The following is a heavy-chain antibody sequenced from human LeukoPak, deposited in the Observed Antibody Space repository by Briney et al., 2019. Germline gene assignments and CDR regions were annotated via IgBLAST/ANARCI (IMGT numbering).Heavy chain of an antibody. J-gene: IGHJ4*02. CDR3: ARGGSSGYDPFDY. V-gene: IGHV4-59*01. Sequence: KTSETLSLTSTVSGGSISSYYWSWIRQPPGKGLEWIGYIFYSGSTNYNPSLKSRVTISVDTSKNQFSLKVTPVTAADTAVYYCARGGSSGYDPFDYWGQGTLVIVSS. D-gene: IGHD5-12*01. CDR1: GGSISSYY. CDR2: IFYSGST.